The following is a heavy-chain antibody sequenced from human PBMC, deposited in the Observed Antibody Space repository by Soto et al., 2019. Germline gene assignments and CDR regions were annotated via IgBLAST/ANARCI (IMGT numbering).Heavy chain of an antibody. D-gene: IGHD3-3*01. V-gene: IGHV1-69*02. Sequence: SVKVSCKASGGTFSSYTISWVRQAPGQGLEWMGRIIPILGIANYAQKFQGRVTITADKSTSTAYMELSSLRSEDTAVYYCAIFWSGSLDDYWGQGTLVTVSS. CDR3: AIFWSGSLDDY. J-gene: IGHJ4*02. CDR2: IIPILGIA. CDR1: GGTFSSYT.